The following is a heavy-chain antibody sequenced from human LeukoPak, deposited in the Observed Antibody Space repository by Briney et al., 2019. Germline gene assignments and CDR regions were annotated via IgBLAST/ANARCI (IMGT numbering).Heavy chain of an antibody. CDR1: GFIFKNNA. V-gene: IGHV3-23*01. D-gene: IGHD5-12*01. CDR2: ITGSGDNT. CDR3: AKDRYAGRY. Sequence: GGSLRLSCAASGFIFKNNAMSWVRQGPGKGPEWLSFITGSGDNTYYADSVKGWFSISRDNSESTLYLQMNSLRVEDTAVYYCAKDRYAGRYWGQGILVTVSS. J-gene: IGHJ4*02.